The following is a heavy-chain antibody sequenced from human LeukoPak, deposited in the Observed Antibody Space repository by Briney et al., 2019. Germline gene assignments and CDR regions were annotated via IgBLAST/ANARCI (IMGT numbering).Heavy chain of an antibody. D-gene: IGHD3-16*01. V-gene: IGHV1-2*02. Sequence: ASVKVSCKASGYTFTGYYMHWVRQAPGQGLEWMGWINPNSGGTNYAQKFQGRVTMTRDTSISTAYMELSRLRPDDTAVYYCARDNFSLGSYVYWGQGTLVTVSS. CDR3: ARDNFSLGSYVY. J-gene: IGHJ4*02. CDR1: GYTFTGYY. CDR2: INPNSGGT.